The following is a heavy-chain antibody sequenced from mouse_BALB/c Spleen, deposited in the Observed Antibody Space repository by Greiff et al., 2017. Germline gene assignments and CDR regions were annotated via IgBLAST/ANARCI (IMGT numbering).Heavy chain of an antibody. D-gene: IGHD1-1*01. CDR3: ARGRYYGSSYPFAY. V-gene: IGHV1-54*01. J-gene: IGHJ3*01. CDR1: GYAFTNYL. Sequence: QVQLQQSGAELVRPGTSVKVSCKASGYAFTNYLIEWVKQRPGQGLEWIGVINPGSGGTNYNEKFKGKATLTADKSSSTAYMQLSSLTSDDSAVYFCARGRYYGSSYPFAYWGQGTLVTVSA. CDR2: INPGSGGT.